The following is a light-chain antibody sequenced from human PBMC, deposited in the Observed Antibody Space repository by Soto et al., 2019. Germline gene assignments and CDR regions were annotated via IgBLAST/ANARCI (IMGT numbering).Light chain of an antibody. CDR2: KAS. V-gene: IGKV1-5*03. J-gene: IGKJ1*01. CDR1: QSISTY. Sequence: DMQMTQSPSTLSASVGDRVTITCRASQSISTYLAWYQQKPGKAPKLLIYKASNLGGGVPSRFSGSGSGTEFTLNIISLQPDDFATYYCQQYSPYPTWTFGQGTKVEIK. CDR3: QQYSPYPTWT.